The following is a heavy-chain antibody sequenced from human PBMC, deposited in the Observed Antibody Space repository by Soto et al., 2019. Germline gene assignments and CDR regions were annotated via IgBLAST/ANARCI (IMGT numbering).Heavy chain of an antibody. J-gene: IGHJ4*01. D-gene: IGHD3-16*01. CDR3: SREWGGTFDY. Sequence: QVQLQESGPGLVKPSETLSLTCTVSGGSISSDYCCWIRQPPGTGLEWIGYFYYSGSTNYNPSLKRRVTISSETSRNEFAVKLSSSTSANTAEYYYSREWGGTFDYGGHGTLVTVSS. CDR2: FYYSGST. CDR1: GGSISSDY. V-gene: IGHV4-59*01.